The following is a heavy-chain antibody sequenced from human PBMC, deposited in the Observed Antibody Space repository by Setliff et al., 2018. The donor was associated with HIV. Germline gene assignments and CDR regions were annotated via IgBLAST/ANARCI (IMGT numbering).Heavy chain of an antibody. CDR2: INQSGDT. Sequence: SETLSLTCAVYGGSFSGHQWSWIRQPPGEGLEWIGEINQSGDTNYKPSLKSRVTISVDTSKNQFSLKLSSVTAADTAVYYCARVIMPRGGAFDIWGQGTMVTVSS. CDR3: ARVIMPRGGAFDI. D-gene: IGHD3-10*01. CDR1: GGSFSGHQ. V-gene: IGHV4-34*01. J-gene: IGHJ3*02.